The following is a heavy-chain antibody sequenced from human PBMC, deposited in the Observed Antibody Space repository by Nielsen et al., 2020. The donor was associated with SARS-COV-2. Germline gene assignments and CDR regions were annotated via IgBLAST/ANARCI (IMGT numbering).Heavy chain of an antibody. CDR2: TYYRSKWYN. D-gene: IGHD4-17*01. V-gene: IGHV6-1*01. J-gene: IGHJ6*03. CDR3: ARARGAYGDYYYYYTDV. Sequence: WIRQSPSRGLEWLGRTYYRSKWYNDYAVSVKSRITINPDTSKNQFSLHLSSVTPEDTAVYYCARARGAYGDYYYYYTDVWGKGTTVTVSS.